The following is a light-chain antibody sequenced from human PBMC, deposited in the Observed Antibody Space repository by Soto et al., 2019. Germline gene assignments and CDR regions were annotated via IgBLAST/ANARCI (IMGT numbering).Light chain of an antibody. CDR2: EVS. V-gene: IGLV2-14*01. CDR3: SSYTSSSPPHVV. CDR1: SSDVGGYNY. Sequence: SALTQPASVSGSPGQSITISCTGTSSDVGGYNYVSWYQQHPGKAPKLMIYEVSNRPSGVSNRFSGSKSGNTASLTISGLQAEDEADYYCSSYTSSSPPHVVFGGGTKLTVL. J-gene: IGLJ2*01.